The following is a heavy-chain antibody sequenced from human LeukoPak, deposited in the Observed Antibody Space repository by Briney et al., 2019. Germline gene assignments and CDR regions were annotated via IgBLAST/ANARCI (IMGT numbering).Heavy chain of an antibody. CDR1: GFTFSSYG. D-gene: IGHD1-26*01. V-gene: IGHV3-30*18. CDR3: AKGPGGSYHYWYFDL. CDR2: ISYDGSNK. Sequence: GGSLRLSCAASGFTFSSYGMHWVRQAPGKGLEWVAVISYDGSNKYYADSVKGRFTISRDNSKNTLYLQMNSLRAEDTAVYYCAKGPGGSYHYWYFDLWGRGTLVTVSS. J-gene: IGHJ2*01.